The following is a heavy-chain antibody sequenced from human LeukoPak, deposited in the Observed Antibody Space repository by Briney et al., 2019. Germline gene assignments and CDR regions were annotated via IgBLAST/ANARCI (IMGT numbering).Heavy chain of an antibody. Sequence: PSETLSLTCTVSGGSISSGDYYWSWIRQPPGKGLEWIGYIYYSRSTYYNPSLKSRVTISVDTSKNQFSLRLSSVTAADTAVYYCARRSSSSGSGFDYWGQGTLVTVSS. J-gene: IGHJ4*02. CDR2: IYYSRST. CDR1: GGSISSGDYY. V-gene: IGHV4-30-4*01. CDR3: ARRSSSSGSGFDY. D-gene: IGHD6-6*01.